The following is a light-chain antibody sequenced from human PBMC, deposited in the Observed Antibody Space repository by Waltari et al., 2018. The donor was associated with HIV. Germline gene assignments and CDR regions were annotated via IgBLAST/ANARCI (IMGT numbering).Light chain of an antibody. CDR3: ATWDDTLDGPV. J-gene: IGLJ3*02. CDR1: TSNIGSNS. V-gene: IGLV1-44*01. CDR2: RNS. Sequence: QSVLTQSPSASGTPGQRVTISCSGGTSNIGSNSVSWYQQVPGTAPQLFMFRNSCRPSGVPDGFSGSKSGTSASLAISGLQSEDEADYYCATWDDTLDGPVFGGGTRLTVL.